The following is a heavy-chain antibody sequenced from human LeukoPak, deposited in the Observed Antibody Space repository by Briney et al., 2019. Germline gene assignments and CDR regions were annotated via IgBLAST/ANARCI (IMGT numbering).Heavy chain of an antibody. D-gene: IGHD2-2*01. CDR2: INTDSSDI. CDR3: ARDTFQPGLIDS. V-gene: IGHV3-21*05. CDR1: GFTFSRYA. J-gene: IGHJ4*02. Sequence: GGSLRPSCAASGFTFSRYAMNWVRQAPGKGLEWVSYINTDSSDIHYADSVKGRFTISRDNARNTLYLQLRSLRAEDSAVYYCARDTFQPGLIDSWGQGTLVTVSS.